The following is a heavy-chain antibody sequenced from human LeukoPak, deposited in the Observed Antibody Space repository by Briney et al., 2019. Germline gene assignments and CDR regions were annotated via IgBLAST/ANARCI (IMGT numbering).Heavy chain of an antibody. CDR1: GFTFSSYW. J-gene: IGHJ4*02. Sequence: PGRSLRLSCAASGFTFSSYWMSWVRQAPGKGLEWVANINKDGSEKYYVDSVKGRFTISRDNAKNSLYLQMNSLRAEDTAVYYCARYSSGWYPPYYFDYWGQGTLVTVSS. CDR3: ARYSSGWYPPYYFDY. D-gene: IGHD6-19*01. V-gene: IGHV3-7*04. CDR2: INKDGSEK.